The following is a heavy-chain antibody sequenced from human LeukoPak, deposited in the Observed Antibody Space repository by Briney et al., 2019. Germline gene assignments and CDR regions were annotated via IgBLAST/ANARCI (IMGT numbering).Heavy chain of an antibody. CDR2: IYYSGST. J-gene: IGHJ4*02. CDR1: GGSISTSSYY. D-gene: IGHD3-22*01. V-gene: IGHV4-39*07. CDR3: ARGASSGSDY. Sequence: PSETLSLTCTVSGGSISTSSYYWGWIRQPPGKGLECIGNIYYSGSTYYNPSLKSRVTISVDTSKNQFSLKLSSVTAADTAVYYCARGASSGSDYWGQGTLVTVSS.